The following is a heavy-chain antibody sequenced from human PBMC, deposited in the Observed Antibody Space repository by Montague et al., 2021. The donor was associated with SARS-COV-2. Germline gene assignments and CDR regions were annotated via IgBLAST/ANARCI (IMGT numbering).Heavy chain of an antibody. V-gene: IGHV4-31*03. Sequence: TLSLTCTVSGGSISSGGYYWSWIRQHPGKGLEWIGYIYYSGSTYYNPSLKSRVTISVDTSKNQFSLKLSSVTAADTAVYYCARVGRGLWFRLIEYVDVWGQGTTVTVSS. CDR3: ARVGRGLWFRLIEYVDV. CDR2: IYYSGST. D-gene: IGHD2-21*01. CDR1: GGSISSGGYY. J-gene: IGHJ6*02.